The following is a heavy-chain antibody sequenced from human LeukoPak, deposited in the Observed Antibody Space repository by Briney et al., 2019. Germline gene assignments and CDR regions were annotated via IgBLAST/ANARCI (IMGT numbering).Heavy chain of an antibody. Sequence: PTDTLSLTCTVSGGSISGGDYYWSWIRPHPGKGLEWIGYIYYSGSTYYNPSLKSRLSISVATSKSQFSLRLSSVTAADTAVYYCATDKGYHYYWGQGTLVTVSS. J-gene: IGHJ4*02. D-gene: IGHD5-12*01. CDR1: GGSISGGDYY. CDR2: IYYSGST. CDR3: ATDKGYHYY. V-gene: IGHV4-30-4*02.